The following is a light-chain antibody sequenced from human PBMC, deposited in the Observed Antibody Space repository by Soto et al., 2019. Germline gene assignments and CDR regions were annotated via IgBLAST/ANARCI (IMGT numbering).Light chain of an antibody. CDR1: ERISDY. J-gene: IGKJ1*01. Sequence: IRVTQSPASLSASVGDRVTISCRASERISDYLAWYQQKPGKAPKLLINTASSLRSGVPSRFSSSGSGTEFTLTISSLQPDDFATYYCQQDNSYSFGQGAKVDI. V-gene: IGKV1-17*01. CDR2: TAS. CDR3: QQDNSYS.